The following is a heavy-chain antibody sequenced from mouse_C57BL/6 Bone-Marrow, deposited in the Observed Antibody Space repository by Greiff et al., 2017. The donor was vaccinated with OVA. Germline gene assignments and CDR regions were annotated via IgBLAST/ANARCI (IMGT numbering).Heavy chain of an antibody. CDR3: ARGHSNSIYAMDY. Sequence: QVQLQQPGAELVKPGASVKLSCKASGYTFTSYWMHWVKQRPGQGLEWIGMIHPNSGSTNYNEKFKSKATLTVDKSSSTAYMQLSSLTSEDSAVYYGARGHSNSIYAMDYWGQGTSVTVSS. D-gene: IGHD2-5*01. J-gene: IGHJ4*01. CDR2: IHPNSGST. CDR1: GYTFTSYW. V-gene: IGHV1-64*01.